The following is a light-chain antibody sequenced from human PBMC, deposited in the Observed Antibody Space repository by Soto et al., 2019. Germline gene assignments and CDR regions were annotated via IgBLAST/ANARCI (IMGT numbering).Light chain of an antibody. CDR3: QHYTNWPPWT. CDR1: QRSSSN. CDR2: GAS. V-gene: IGKV3-15*01. Sequence: EVVMTQSPATLSVSPGERATLSCRASQRSSSNLAWYQQRRGQAPRLLIYGASTRAPGIPARFSGSGSEKEVTLTISSLQSEDFAVYYCQHYTNWPPWTFGKGTKVEIK. J-gene: IGKJ1*01.